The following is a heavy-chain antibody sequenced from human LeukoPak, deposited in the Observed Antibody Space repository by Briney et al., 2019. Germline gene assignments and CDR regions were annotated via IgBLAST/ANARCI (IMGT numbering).Heavy chain of an antibody. CDR1: GYTFTGYY. V-gene: IGHV1-2*02. CDR2: INPSSGDT. CDR3: TRDSYNDYYFDF. Sequence: ASVKVSCKASGYTFTGYYLHWVRQAPGQGLEWMGWINPSSGDTNYAQNFQGRVTMTRDTSISTAYMELSGLRSDDTAVYYCTRDSYNDYYFDFWGQGTLVTVSS. J-gene: IGHJ4*02. D-gene: IGHD5-24*01.